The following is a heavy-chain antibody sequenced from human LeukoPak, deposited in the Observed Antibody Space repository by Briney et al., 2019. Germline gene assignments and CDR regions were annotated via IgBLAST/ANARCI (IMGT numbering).Heavy chain of an antibody. J-gene: IGHJ3*02. D-gene: IGHD6-6*01. Sequence: ASVKVSCKVSGYTLTELSMHWVRQAPGKGLEWMGGFDPEDGETIYAQKFQGRVTMTEDTSTDTAYMGLSSLRSEDTAVYYCATAGGQPFIAARRGRGAFDIWGQGTMVTVSS. V-gene: IGHV1-24*01. CDR2: FDPEDGET. CDR1: GYTLTELS. CDR3: ATAGGQPFIAARRGRGAFDI.